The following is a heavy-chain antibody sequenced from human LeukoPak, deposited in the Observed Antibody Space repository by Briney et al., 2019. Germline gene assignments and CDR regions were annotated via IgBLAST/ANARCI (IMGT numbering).Heavy chain of an antibody. D-gene: IGHD2-15*01. CDR2: IYHSGST. Sequence: PSETLSLTCTVSGYSISSGYYWGWIRQPPGKGLEWIGSIYHSGSTYYNPSLKSRVTISVDTSKNQFSLKLSSVTAADTAVYYCARAGYCSGGSCYSSDNWFDPWGQGTLVTVSS. CDR3: ARAGYCSGGSCYSSDNWFDP. CDR1: GYSISSGYY. J-gene: IGHJ5*02. V-gene: IGHV4-38-2*02.